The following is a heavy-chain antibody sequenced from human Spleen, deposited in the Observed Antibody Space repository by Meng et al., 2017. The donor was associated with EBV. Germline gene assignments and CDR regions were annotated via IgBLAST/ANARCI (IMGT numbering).Heavy chain of an antibody. Sequence: LPGSGLGLVRPSQTLSLTCTVSGDSITSGGYSWTWIRQTPGKGLEWIGNIYHSGTTYYNPSLKSRVTLSVDTSANQFSLKLTSLTAADTAVYYCARDQPGWFDPWGQGTLVTVSS. D-gene: IGHD1-14*01. CDR3: ARDQPGWFDP. J-gene: IGHJ5*02. CDR2: IYHSGTT. CDR1: GDSITSGGYS. V-gene: IGHV4-30-2*01.